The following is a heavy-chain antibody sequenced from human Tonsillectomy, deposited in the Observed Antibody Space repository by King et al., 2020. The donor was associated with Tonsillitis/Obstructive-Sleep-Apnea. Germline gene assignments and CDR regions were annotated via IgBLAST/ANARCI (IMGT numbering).Heavy chain of an antibody. D-gene: IGHD2-2*01. J-gene: IGHJ4*02. V-gene: IGHV3-53*01. CDR3: ARGGRRCISTSCYSYFDY. CDR2: IYSGGSA. Sequence: VQLVESGGGLIQPGGSLRLSCAASGFTVSDNYMSWVRQAPGKGLEWVSLIYSGGSAYYADSVKGRFTISRDSSKNTLYLQMNSLRAEDTAVYYCARGGRRCISTSCYSYFDYWGQGTLVTVSS. CDR1: GFTVSDNY.